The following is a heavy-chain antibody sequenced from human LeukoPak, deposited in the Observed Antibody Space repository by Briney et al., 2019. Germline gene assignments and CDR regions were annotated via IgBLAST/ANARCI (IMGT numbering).Heavy chain of an antibody. CDR1: GASISSSHW. Sequence: PSETLSLTCAVSGASISSSHWWSWVRQPPGKGLEWIGYIHYSGSTYYNPSLKSRVTISVDTSKNQFSLKLSSVAAADTAVYYCARAGGGYSYTFSQSYFDYWGQGTLVTVSS. V-gene: IGHV4-4*02. D-gene: IGHD5-18*01. J-gene: IGHJ4*02. CDR3: ARAGGGYSYTFSQSYFDY. CDR2: IHYSGST.